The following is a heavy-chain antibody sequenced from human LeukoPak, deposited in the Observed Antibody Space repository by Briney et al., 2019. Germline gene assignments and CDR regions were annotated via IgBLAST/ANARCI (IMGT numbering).Heavy chain of an antibody. V-gene: IGHV3-21*01. Sequence: PGGSLRLSCAASGFTFSGYSMNWVRQAPGKGLEWVSSISSSSSYIYYADSVKGRFTISRDNAKNSLYLQMNSLRAEDTAVYYCARTIAAAGEVDYWGQGTLVTVSS. CDR3: ARTIAAAGEVDY. CDR1: GFTFSGYS. CDR2: ISSSSSYI. J-gene: IGHJ4*02. D-gene: IGHD6-13*01.